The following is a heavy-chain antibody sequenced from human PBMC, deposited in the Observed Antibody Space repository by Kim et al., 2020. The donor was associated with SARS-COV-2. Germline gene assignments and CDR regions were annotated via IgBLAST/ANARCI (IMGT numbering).Heavy chain of an antibody. CDR2: ISHDGRNI. CDR3: AKAGGVRYSPFYP. V-gene: IGHV3-30*18. CDR1: GFTFNRYG. D-gene: IGHD3-9*01. J-gene: IGHJ5*02. Sequence: GGSLRLSCAASGFTFNRYGMHWVRQAPGKGLEWVALISHDGRNIYYADSAKGRFTVSRYNSKNTLYLQMNSLRPEDTAVYYCAKAGGVRYSPFYPWGQGTLVTVSS.